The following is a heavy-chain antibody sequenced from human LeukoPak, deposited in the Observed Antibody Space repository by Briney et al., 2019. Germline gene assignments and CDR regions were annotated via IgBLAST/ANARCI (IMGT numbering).Heavy chain of an antibody. D-gene: IGHD3-16*01. V-gene: IGHV3-21*01. J-gene: IGHJ4*02. Sequence: PGGSLRLSCAASGFTFSTYGMNWVRQAPGKGLEWVSSISSSSYIYYADSLKDRFTISRDNTKNSLYLQMNSLRAEDTAVYYCARDPGGDRYYFDYWGQGTLVTVSS. CDR2: ISSSSYI. CDR3: ARDPGGDRYYFDY. CDR1: GFTFSTYG.